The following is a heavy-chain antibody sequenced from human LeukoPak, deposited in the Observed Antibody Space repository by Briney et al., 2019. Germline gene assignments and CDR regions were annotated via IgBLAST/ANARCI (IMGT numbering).Heavy chain of an antibody. V-gene: IGHV3-33*06. D-gene: IGHD3-22*01. CDR1: GFTFSSYG. Sequence: PGGSLRLSCAASGFTFSSYGMHWVRQAPGKGLEWVAVIWFDGNNKYYTDSVKGRSTISRDNSKNTLYLQMNSLRAEDTAIYYCAKDLSPYYYDSSGHYIPHDAFDIWGRGTMVTVSS. CDR2: IWFDGNNK. J-gene: IGHJ3*02. CDR3: AKDLSPYYYDSSGHYIPHDAFDI.